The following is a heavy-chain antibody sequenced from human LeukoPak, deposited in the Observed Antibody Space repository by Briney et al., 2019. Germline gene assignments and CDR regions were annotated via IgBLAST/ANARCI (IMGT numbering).Heavy chain of an antibody. Sequence: GSLRLSCTASGFTFSNAWMSWIRQPPGKGLEWIGSIYYSGSTYYNPSLKSRVTISVDTSKNQFSLKLSSVTAADTAVYYCARHLSTGNYYFDYWGQGTLVTVSS. CDR2: IYYSGST. CDR3: ARHLSTGNYYFDY. D-gene: IGHD1-7*01. CDR1: GFTFSNAW. V-gene: IGHV4-39*01. J-gene: IGHJ4*02.